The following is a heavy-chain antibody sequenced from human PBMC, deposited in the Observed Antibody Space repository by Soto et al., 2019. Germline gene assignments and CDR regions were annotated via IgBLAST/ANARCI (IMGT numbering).Heavy chain of an antibody. V-gene: IGHV1-18*04. CDR1: GYTFTSYG. CDR3: ARGFSGWYPEYFQH. Sequence: ASVKVSCNASGYTFTSYGISWVRQAPGQGLEWMGWISAYNGNTNYAQKLQGRVTMTTDTSTSTAYMELRSLRSDDTAVYYCARGFSGWYPEYFQHWGQGTLVTVSS. D-gene: IGHD6-19*01. J-gene: IGHJ1*01. CDR2: ISAYNGNT.